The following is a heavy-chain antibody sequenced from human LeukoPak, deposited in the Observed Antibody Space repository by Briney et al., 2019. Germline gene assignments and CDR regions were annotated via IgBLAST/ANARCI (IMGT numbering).Heavy chain of an antibody. Sequence: PGGSLRLSCAASGFIFSSSVMSWVRQAPGKGLEWVSSFSGVSGASYYTNSVKGRFTISRDISKSTLYLQMNSLRAEDTAVYYCAKKETGTTNHFHYWGQGTLVAVSS. V-gene: IGHV3-23*01. CDR2: FSGVSGAS. D-gene: IGHD1-7*01. J-gene: IGHJ4*02. CDR1: GFIFSSSV. CDR3: AKKETGTTNHFHY.